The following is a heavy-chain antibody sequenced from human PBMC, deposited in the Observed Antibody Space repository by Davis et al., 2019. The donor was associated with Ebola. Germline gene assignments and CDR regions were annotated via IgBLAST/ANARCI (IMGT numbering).Heavy chain of an antibody. CDR2: TYYRSKWYT. D-gene: IGHD2-2*01. J-gene: IGHJ6*02. Sequence: SQTLSLTCAISGDSVSRNSGAWNWIRQSPTRGLEWLGRTYYRSKWYTDYEVSVKSRITINPDTSKNQFSLQVKSVTPEDTAVYYCAREASDPGDYYFYGMDVWGQGTTVIVSS. CDR3: AREASDPGDYYFYGMDV. CDR1: GDSVSRNSGA. V-gene: IGHV6-1*01.